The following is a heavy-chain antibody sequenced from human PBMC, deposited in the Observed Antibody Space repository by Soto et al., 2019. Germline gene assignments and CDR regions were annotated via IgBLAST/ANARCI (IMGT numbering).Heavy chain of an antibody. Sequence: ASVKVSCKASGYTFTGYCMHWVRQAPGQGLEWMGWINPNSGGTIYAQKFQGWVTMTRDTSISTAYMELSRLRSDDTAVYYCARLRVGATQHDAFDIWGQGTMVTVSS. V-gene: IGHV1-2*04. CDR3: ARLRVGATQHDAFDI. CDR2: INPNSGGT. D-gene: IGHD1-26*01. CDR1: GYTFTGYC. J-gene: IGHJ3*02.